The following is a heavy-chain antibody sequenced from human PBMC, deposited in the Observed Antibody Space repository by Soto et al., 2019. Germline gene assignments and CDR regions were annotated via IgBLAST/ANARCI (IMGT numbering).Heavy chain of an antibody. D-gene: IGHD3-22*01. CDR3: AKDGDYYDSSGYYPGAFDI. Sequence: QVQLVESGGGVVQPGRSLRLSCAASGFTFSSYGMHWVRQAPGKGLEWVAVISNDGSNKYYADSVKARFTTSRDNSKNTRYLQMNSLRAEDTTVYYCAKDGDYYDSSGYYPGAFDIWGQGTMVTVSS. CDR1: GFTFSSYG. J-gene: IGHJ3*02. CDR2: ISNDGSNK. V-gene: IGHV3-30*18.